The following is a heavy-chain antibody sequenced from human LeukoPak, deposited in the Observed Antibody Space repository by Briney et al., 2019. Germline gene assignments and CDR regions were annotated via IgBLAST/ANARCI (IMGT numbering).Heavy chain of an antibody. Sequence: SETLSLTCAVYGGSFSGYYWSWIRQPPGKGLEWIGEINHSGSTNYNPSLKSRVTISVDTSKNQFSLKLSSVTAADTAVYYCASRYYYGPWYYYGMDVWGQGTTVTVSS. CDR3: ASRYYYGPWYYYGMDV. CDR2: INHSGST. D-gene: IGHD3-10*01. CDR1: GGSFSGYY. V-gene: IGHV4-34*01. J-gene: IGHJ6*02.